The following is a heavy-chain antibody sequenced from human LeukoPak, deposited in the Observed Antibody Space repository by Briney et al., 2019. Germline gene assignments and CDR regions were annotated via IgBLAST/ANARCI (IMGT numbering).Heavy chain of an antibody. CDR1: GGSINSYY. V-gene: IGHV4-59*01. Sequence: PSETLSLTCTVSGGSINSYYWSWIRQPPGKGLEWIGYIYYSGSTNYNPSLKSRVTISVDTSKNQFSLKMSSVTAADTAVYYCAKDDGLTGIDYWGQGTLVTVSS. CDR2: IYYSGST. CDR3: AKDDGLTGIDY. D-gene: IGHD7-27*01. J-gene: IGHJ4*02.